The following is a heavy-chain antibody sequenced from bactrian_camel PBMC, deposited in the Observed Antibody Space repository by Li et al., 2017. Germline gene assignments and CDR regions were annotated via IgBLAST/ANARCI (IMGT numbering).Heavy chain of an antibody. CDR2: IHTGGGSA. Sequence: HVQLVESGGGSVQTGGSLRLSCAASGATYSSYCMGWFRQAPGKEREAVAAIHTGGGSAYYADSVKGRFIISQDNAKNTMYLQMNSLKPEDTAMYYCAARLGGYDCYSGAWSSVISSGFDHWGKGTQVTVS. V-gene: IGHV3S1*01. CDR3: AARLGGYDCYSGAWSSVISSGFDH. J-gene: IGHJ4*01. CDR1: GATYSSYC. D-gene: IGHD3*01.